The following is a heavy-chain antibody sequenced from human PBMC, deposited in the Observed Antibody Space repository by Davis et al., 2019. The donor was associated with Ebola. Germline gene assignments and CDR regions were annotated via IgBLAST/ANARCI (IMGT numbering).Heavy chain of an antibody. J-gene: IGHJ5*02. CDR2: IYYSGST. Sequence: MPSETLSLTCTVSGGSISSSSYYWGWMRQPPGKGLEWIGSIYYSGSTYYNPSLKSRVTISVDTSKNQFSLKLSSVTAADTAVYYCAKCIAADWFDPWGQGTLVTVSS. CDR1: GGSISSSSYY. V-gene: IGHV4-39*01. D-gene: IGHD6-13*01. CDR3: AKCIAADWFDP.